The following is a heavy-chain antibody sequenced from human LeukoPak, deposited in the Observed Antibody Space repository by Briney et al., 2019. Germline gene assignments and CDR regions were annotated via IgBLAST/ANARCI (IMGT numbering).Heavy chain of an antibody. CDR1: GFTFSSYA. Sequence: GGSLRLSCAASGFTFSSYAMSWVRQAPGKGLEWVSTISNSGGSTYYADSVKGRFTISRDNAKNSLYLQMNSLRAEDTAVYYCARGSGDKLRYFDWLLPTLIYYFDYWGQGTLVTVSS. CDR3: ARGSGDKLRYFDWLLPTLIYYFDY. D-gene: IGHD3-9*01. V-gene: IGHV3-23*01. J-gene: IGHJ4*02. CDR2: ISNSGGST.